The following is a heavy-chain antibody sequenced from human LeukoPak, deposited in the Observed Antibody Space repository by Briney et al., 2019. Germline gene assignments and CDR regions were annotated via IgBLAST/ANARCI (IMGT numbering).Heavy chain of an antibody. J-gene: IGHJ4*03. CDR3: ARDPVPAAARHFDY. CDR2: TSSDGTVK. CDR1: GFTFSTYA. Sequence: GGSLRLSCAASGFTFSTYAMHWVHQAPGKGLEWEAVTSSDGTVKYYPDSVKGRFTSSRDNSKNTLYLQVNSLRPEDTGVYYCARDPVPAAARHFDYWGQGTLVTVSS. D-gene: IGHD2-2*01. V-gene: IGHV3-30-3*01.